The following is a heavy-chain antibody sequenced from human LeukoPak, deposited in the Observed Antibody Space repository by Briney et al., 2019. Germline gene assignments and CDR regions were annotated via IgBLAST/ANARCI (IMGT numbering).Heavy chain of an antibody. CDR2: IIPIFGTA. Sequence: GASVKVSCKASGGTFSSYAISWVRQAPGQGLEWMGGIIPIFGTANYAQKFQGRVTMTRDMSTSTVYMELSSLRSEDTAVYYCARGRYNWNPEDWGQGTLVTVSS. CDR3: ARGRYNWNPED. D-gene: IGHD1-20*01. CDR1: GGTFSSYA. J-gene: IGHJ4*02. V-gene: IGHV1-69*05.